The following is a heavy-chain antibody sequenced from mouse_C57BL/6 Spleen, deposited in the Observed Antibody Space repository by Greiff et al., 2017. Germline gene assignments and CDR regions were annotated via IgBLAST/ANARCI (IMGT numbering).Heavy chain of an antibody. Sequence: DVQLVESGGDLVKPGGSLKLSCAASGFTFSSYGMSWVRQTPDKRLEWVATISSGGSYTYYPDSVKGRFTISRDNAKNTRDLQMSSLKSEDTAMYYCARGTTVVATPFAYWGQGTLVTVSA. J-gene: IGHJ3*01. CDR1: GFTFSSYG. D-gene: IGHD1-1*01. V-gene: IGHV5-6*01. CDR2: ISSGGSYT. CDR3: ARGTTVVATPFAY.